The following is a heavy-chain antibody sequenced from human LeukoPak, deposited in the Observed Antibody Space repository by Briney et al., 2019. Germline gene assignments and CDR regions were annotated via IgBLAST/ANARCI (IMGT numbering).Heavy chain of an antibody. J-gene: IGHJ4*02. CDR3: ARLRGDDSSGSYYFDY. D-gene: IGHD3-22*01. Sequence: GESLKISCKGSGYSFTSDWIGWVRQLPGKGLEWIGIIYPGDSDTRYSPSFQGHVTISVDKSINTAYLQWSGLKASDTAMYYCARLRGDDSSGSYYFDYWGQGTLVTVSS. V-gene: IGHV5-51*01. CDR2: IYPGDSDT. CDR1: GYSFTSDW.